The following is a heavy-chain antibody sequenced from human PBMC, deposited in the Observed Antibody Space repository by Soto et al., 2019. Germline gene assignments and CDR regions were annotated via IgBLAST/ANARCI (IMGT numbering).Heavy chain of an antibody. V-gene: IGHV1-46*01. D-gene: IGHD4-4*01. J-gene: IGHJ6*02. CDR3: AVGGNYLSLDV. CDR2: INPDGGGT. Sequence: ASVKVSCKASGYTFTSYYMHWVRLAPGQGLEWMGIINPDGGGTSYAQKFQDKIIMTGDTSTSTVYMEMSSLRSEDTAVYYCAVGGNYLSLDVWGQGTTVTVSS. CDR1: GYTFTSYY.